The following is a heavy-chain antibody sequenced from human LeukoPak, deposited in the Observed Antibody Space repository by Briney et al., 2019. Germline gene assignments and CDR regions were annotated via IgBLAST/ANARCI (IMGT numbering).Heavy chain of an antibody. CDR1: GFTFSSYA. D-gene: IGHD3-22*01. CDR3: SFTTYDSSGHDAFDI. J-gene: IGHJ3*02. Sequence: PGGSLRLSCAASGFTFSSYAMHWVRQAPGKGLEWVAVISYDGSNKYYADSVKGRFTISRDNSKNTLYLQMNSLRAEDTAVYYCSFTTYDSSGHDAFDIWGQGTMVTVSS. CDR2: ISYDGSNK. V-gene: IGHV3-30*04.